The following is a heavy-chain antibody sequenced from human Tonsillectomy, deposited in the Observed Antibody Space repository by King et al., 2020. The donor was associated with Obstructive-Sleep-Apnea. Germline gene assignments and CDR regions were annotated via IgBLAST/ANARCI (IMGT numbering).Heavy chain of an antibody. V-gene: IGHV3-30*04. J-gene: IGHJ3*02. CDR3: AREATLVRGVPRGSDAFDI. CDR1: GFTFSSYT. Sequence: VQLVESGGGVVQPGRSLRLSCAASGFTFSSYTMYWVRQAPGKGLEWVAVISYDGRNKQYADSVKGRFTISRDNSKNTLYLQMNSLRVEDTAVFYCAREATLVRGVPRGSDAFDIWGQGTMVTVSS. CDR2: ISYDGRNK. D-gene: IGHD3-10*01.